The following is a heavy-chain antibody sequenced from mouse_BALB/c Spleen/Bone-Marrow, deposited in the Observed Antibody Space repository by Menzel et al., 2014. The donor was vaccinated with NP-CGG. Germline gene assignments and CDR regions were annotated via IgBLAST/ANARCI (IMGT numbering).Heavy chain of an antibody. CDR1: EYEFPSHD. Sequence: EVQRAESGGGLVQPGESLKLSCESNEYEFPSHDMSWVRKTPEKRLELAAAINSDVGSTYYPDTMERRFIISRDNTKKTLYPQMSSLRSEDTALYYCARHANWDWFAYWGQGTLVTVSA. J-gene: IGHJ3*01. CDR3: ARHANWDWFAY. D-gene: IGHD4-1*01. V-gene: IGHV5-2*01. CDR2: INSDVGST.